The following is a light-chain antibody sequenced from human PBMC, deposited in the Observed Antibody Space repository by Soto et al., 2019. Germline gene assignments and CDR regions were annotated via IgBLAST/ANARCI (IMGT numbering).Light chain of an antibody. CDR2: AAS. Sequence: DIQMTQSPSSLSASVGDRVSVTCRASQSISTFLNWYQQRPGEAPKLLIYAASSLQSGVPSRFSGSGSGADFTRTIGSLQPEDFATYYCQQRYTTPRTFGQGTKVEVK. J-gene: IGKJ1*01. CDR3: QQRYTTPRT. CDR1: QSISTF. V-gene: IGKV1-39*01.